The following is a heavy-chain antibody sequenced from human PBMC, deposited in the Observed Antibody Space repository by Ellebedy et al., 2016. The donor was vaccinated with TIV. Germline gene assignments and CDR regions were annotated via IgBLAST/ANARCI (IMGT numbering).Heavy chain of an antibody. CDR2: LWYDGSRE. J-gene: IGHJ4*02. CDR1: GFSFSSHA. CDR3: ATERSGYDFDY. Sequence: GESLKISCMASGFSFSSHAMHWVRQAPGKGLEWVAVLWYDGSREYYADSVKGRFTVSRDNSKNTLYLQMNSLRTEDTAVYYCATERSGYDFDYWGQGTLVTVSA. D-gene: IGHD5-12*01. V-gene: IGHV3-33*08.